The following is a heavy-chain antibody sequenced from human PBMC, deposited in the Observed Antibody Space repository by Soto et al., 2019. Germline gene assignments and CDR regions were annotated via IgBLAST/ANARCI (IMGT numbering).Heavy chain of an antibody. Sequence: GGSLSLSCAASGFTFSSYSMNWVRQAPGKGLEWVSSISSSSSYIYYADSVKGRFTISRDNAKNSLYLQMNSLRAEDTAVYYCARDLMYGESWFDPWGQGTLVTVSS. J-gene: IGHJ5*02. CDR3: ARDLMYGESWFDP. CDR2: ISSSSSYI. CDR1: GFTFSSYS. V-gene: IGHV3-21*01. D-gene: IGHD4-17*01.